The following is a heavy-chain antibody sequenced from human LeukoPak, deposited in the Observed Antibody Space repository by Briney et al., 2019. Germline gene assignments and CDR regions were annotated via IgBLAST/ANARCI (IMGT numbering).Heavy chain of an antibody. V-gene: IGHV1-69*06. CDR1: GGTFSSYA. J-gene: IGHJ3*02. CDR2: IIPIFGTA. D-gene: IGHD3-16*01. Sequence: GASVKVSCKASGGTFSSYAISWVRQAPGQGLEWMGGIIPIFGTANYAQKFQGRVTITADKSTSTAFMELSSLKASDTAMYYCARFDYDLSNGFDIWGQGTMVTVSS. CDR3: ARFDYDLSNGFDI.